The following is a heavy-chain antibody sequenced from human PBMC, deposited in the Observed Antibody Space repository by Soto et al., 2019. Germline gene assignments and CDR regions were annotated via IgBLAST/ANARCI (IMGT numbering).Heavy chain of an antibody. CDR1: GYTFTGYY. CDR3: ARGEGNSYYAYHFDT. CDR2: INPNSGGT. D-gene: IGHD2-21*01. V-gene: IGHV1-2*02. J-gene: IGHJ4*02. Sequence: ASVKVSCKASGYTFTGYYMHWVRQAPGQGLEWMGWINPNSGGTNYAQKFQGRVTMTRDTSKNQFSLNLHSVTAADTAVYFCARGEGNSYYAYHFDTWGQGALVTVSS.